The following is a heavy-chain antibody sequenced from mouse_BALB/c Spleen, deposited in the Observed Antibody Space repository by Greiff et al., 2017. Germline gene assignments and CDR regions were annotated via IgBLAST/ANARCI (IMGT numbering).Heavy chain of an antibody. D-gene: IGHD1-1*01. CDR2: INPSSGYT. CDR3: ARAYYGSSYRWYFDV. Sequence: VQRVESGAELARPGASVKMSCKASGYTFTSYTMHWVKQRPGQGLEWIGYINPSSGYTNYNQKFKDKATLTADKSSSTAYMQLSSLTSEDSAVYYCARAYYGSSYRWYFDVWGAGTTVTVSS. CDR1: GYTFTSYT. J-gene: IGHJ1*01. V-gene: IGHV1-4*01.